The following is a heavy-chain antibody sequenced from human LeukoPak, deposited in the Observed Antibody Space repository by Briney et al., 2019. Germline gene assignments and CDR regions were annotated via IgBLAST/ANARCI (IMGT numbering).Heavy chain of an antibody. CDR2: ISGSGGST. CDR1: GFTFSSYA. Sequence: GGSLRLSCAASGFTFSSYAMSWVRQAPGKRLEWVSAISGSGGSTYYADSVKGRFTISRDNSKNTLYLQMNSLRAEDTAVYYCAKFSAAGTLRYFQHWGQGTLVTVSS. J-gene: IGHJ1*01. CDR3: AKFSAAGTLRYFQH. D-gene: IGHD6-13*01. V-gene: IGHV3-23*01.